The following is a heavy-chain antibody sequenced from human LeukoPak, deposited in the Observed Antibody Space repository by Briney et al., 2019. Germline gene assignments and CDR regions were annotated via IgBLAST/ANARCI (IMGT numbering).Heavy chain of an antibody. J-gene: IGHJ5*02. D-gene: IGHD2-2*01. CDR3: AIHIVVVPAAKKKNWFDP. CDR2: INHSGST. Sequence: PSETLSLTCAVYGGSFSGYYWSWIRQPPGKGLEWIGEINHSGSTNHSPSLKSRVTISVDTSKNQFSLKLSSVTAADTAVYYCAIHIVVVPAAKKKNWFDPWGQGTLVTVSS. V-gene: IGHV4-34*01. CDR1: GGSFSGYY.